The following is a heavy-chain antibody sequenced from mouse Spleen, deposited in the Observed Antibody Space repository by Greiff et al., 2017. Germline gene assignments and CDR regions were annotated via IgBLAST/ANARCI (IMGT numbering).Heavy chain of an antibody. V-gene: IGHV1-69*01. CDR3: ARFTLYFDV. D-gene: IGHD1-1*01. Sequence: VQLQQSGAELVMPGASVKLSCKASGYTFTSYWMHWVKQRPGQGLEWIGEIDPSDSYTNYNQKFKGKATLTVDKSSSTAYMQLSSLTSEDSAVYYCARFTLYFDVWGAGTTVTVSS. CDR1: GYTFTSYW. CDR2: IDPSDSYT. J-gene: IGHJ1*01.